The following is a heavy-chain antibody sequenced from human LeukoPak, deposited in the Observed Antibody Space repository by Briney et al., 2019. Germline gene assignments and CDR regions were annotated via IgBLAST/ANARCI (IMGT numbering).Heavy chain of an antibody. Sequence: KPGGSLRLSCAASGFTFSSYSMNWVRQAPGKGLEWVSSISSSSSYIYYADSVKGRFTISRDNAKNSLYLQMNSLRAEDTAVYYCARDRGLLWFGESYTAYYFDYGAQGTLVTAPS. CDR3: ARDRGLLWFGESYTAYYFDY. J-gene: IGHJ4*02. D-gene: IGHD3-10*01. CDR1: GFTFSSYS. CDR2: ISSSSSYI. V-gene: IGHV3-21*01.